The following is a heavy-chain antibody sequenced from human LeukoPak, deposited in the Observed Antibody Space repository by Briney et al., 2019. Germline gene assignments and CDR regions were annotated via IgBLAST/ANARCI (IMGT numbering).Heavy chain of an antibody. Sequence: SETLSLICTVSGGSVSSGSYYWSWIRQPAGKGLEWIGRIYTSGSTNYNPSLKSRVTMSVDTSKNQFSLKLSSVTAADTAVYYCARDRETVTTSWFDPWGQGTLVTVSS. D-gene: IGHD4-17*01. V-gene: IGHV4-61*02. CDR2: IYTSGST. J-gene: IGHJ5*02. CDR1: GGSVSSGSYY. CDR3: ARDRETVTTSWFDP.